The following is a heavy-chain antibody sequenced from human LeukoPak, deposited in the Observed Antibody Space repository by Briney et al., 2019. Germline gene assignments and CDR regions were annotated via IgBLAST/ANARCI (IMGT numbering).Heavy chain of an antibody. D-gene: IGHD3-22*01. Sequence: SETLSLTCAVYGGSFSGYYWSWIRQPPGKGLEWTGEINHSGSTNYNPSLKSRVTISVDTSKNQFSLKLSSVTAADTAVYYCARKGNYYDSNGYFTWGQGTLVTVSS. V-gene: IGHV4-34*01. CDR2: INHSGST. J-gene: IGHJ5*02. CDR1: GGSFSGYY. CDR3: ARKGNYYDSNGYFT.